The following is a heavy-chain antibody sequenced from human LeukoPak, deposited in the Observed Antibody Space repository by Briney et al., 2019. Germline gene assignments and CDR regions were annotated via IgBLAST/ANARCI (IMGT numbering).Heavy chain of an antibody. J-gene: IGHJ4*02. CDR1: GYTFTSYG. D-gene: IGHD2-15*01. CDR3: ARGNRVVVAAKSDY. Sequence: GASVKVSCKASGYTFTSYGISWVRQAPGQGLEWMGWISAYNGNTNYAQKLQGRVTMATDTSTSTAYMELRSLRSDDTAVYYCARGNRVVVAAKSDYWGQGTLVTVSS. V-gene: IGHV1-18*01. CDR2: ISAYNGNT.